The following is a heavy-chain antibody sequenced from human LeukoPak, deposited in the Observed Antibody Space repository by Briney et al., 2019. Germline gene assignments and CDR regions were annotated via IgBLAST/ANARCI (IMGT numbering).Heavy chain of an antibody. J-gene: IGHJ4*02. D-gene: IGHD3-22*01. CDR2: ISDSGGNT. CDR1: GFTFNSYA. CDR3: AKNPPGDSSGSYFLFDY. Sequence: GGSLRLSCAASGFTFNSYAMSWVRQAPWERLQWVSGISDSGGNTYYADSVRGRFTISRDNSKNTLYLQMNSLRAEDTAVYYCAKNPPGDSSGSYFLFDYWGQGTLVTVSS. V-gene: IGHV3-23*01.